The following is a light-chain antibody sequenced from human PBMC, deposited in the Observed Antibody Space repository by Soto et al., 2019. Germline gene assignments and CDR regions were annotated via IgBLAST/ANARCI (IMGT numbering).Light chain of an antibody. CDR3: AAWDGSLNGVL. J-gene: IGLJ2*01. Sequence: QSVLTQPPSASGTPGQRVTISRSGSSSNIGTNTVNWYQQLPGSTPKFLIYSNNQRPSGVPDRFSGSKSGTSASLVISGLQPDDEADYYCAAWDGSLNGVLFGGGTKLTVL. V-gene: IGLV1-44*01. CDR1: SSNIGTNT. CDR2: SNN.